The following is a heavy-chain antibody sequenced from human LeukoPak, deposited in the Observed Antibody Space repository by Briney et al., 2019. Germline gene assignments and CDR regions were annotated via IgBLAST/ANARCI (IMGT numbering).Heavy chain of an antibody. CDR2: ISSSGSTI. V-gene: IGHV3-11*01. J-gene: IGHJ3*02. Sequence: GGSLRLPCAASGFTFSDYYMSWIRQAPGKGLEWVSYISSSGSTIYYADSVKGRFTISRDNAKNSLYLQMNSLRAEDTAMYYCASTVLLLWYIDIWGQGTMVTVSS. CDR1: GFTFSDYY. CDR3: ASTVLLLWYIDI. D-gene: IGHD3-10*01.